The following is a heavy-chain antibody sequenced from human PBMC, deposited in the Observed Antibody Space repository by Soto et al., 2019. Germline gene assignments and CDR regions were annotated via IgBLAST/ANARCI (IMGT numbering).Heavy chain of an antibody. CDR2: IYYIGRT. J-gene: IGHJ5*02. Sequence: QVQLQESGPGLVKPSETLSLTCTVSGGSISSYYWSWIRQPPGQGLEWIGNIYYIGRTNYNPSLKSRVTISVDTSKNQFSLKLSSVTAADTAVYYCARGYCSSTICYIWDNWFDPWGQGTLVTVSS. CDR1: GGSISSYY. CDR3: ARGYCSSTICYIWDNWFDP. V-gene: IGHV4-59*01. D-gene: IGHD2-2*02.